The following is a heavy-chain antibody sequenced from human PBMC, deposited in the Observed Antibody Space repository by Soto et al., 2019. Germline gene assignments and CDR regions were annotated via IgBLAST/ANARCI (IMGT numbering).Heavy chain of an antibody. J-gene: IGHJ4*02. CDR3: ARGHLWLEG. CDR1: GVSTSGFY. D-gene: IGHD3-3*01. V-gene: IGHV4-59*01. CDR2: IYGSGST. Sequence: SETLSLTCAVSGVSTSGFYWSWIRQPPGKGLEYVGYIYGSGSTYYNPSLKSRVTVSLDSSKNQFSLKLTSVTAADTAIYYCARGHLWLEGWGQGTLVTVSS.